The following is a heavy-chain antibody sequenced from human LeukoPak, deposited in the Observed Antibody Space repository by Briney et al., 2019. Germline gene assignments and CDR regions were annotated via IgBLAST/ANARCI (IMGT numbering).Heavy chain of an antibody. Sequence: GESLKISCKGSGYSFTNYWIGWVRQMPGKGLEWMGIIYPADSDTRSSPSFQGQVTISVDKSISTAYLKWSSLKASDTAMYYCARLLGYCSSTSCLYGMDVWGKGTTVTVSS. V-gene: IGHV5-51*01. CDR2: IYPADSDT. CDR1: GYSFTNYW. CDR3: ARLLGYCSSTSCLYGMDV. J-gene: IGHJ6*04. D-gene: IGHD2-2*01.